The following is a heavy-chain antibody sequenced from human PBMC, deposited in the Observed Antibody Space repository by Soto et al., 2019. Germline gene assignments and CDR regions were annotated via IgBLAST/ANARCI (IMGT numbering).Heavy chain of an antibody. D-gene: IGHD3-22*01. CDR3: TTFRYFYDSSGYYLWDF. CDR1: GFTFSSAW. J-gene: IGHJ4*02. Sequence: EVQLVESGGGLVKPGGSLRLSCAASGFTFSSAWMNWVRRAPGKGLEWVGRIKSQTDGGTTDYAAPVKGRFTISRDDSKNTLYLQMDSLKTEDTAVYFCTTFRYFYDSSGYYLWDFWGQGTLVTVSS. V-gene: IGHV3-15*07. CDR2: IKSQTDGGTT.